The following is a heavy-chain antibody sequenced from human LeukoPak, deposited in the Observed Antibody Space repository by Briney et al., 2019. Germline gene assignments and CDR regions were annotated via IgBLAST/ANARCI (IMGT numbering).Heavy chain of an antibody. D-gene: IGHD3-10*01. CDR2: ISSDGNVK. V-gene: IGHV3-30*18. CDR3: AKGWGYYTSGTYYNRIPDP. Sequence: GTSLRLSCAASEFTFSTYDMHWVRQAPGKGPEWVAIISSDGNVKYYADSVKGRFTISRDNSKDTLYLQMNGLSAEDTAMYYCAKGWGYYTSGTYYNRIPDPWGQGTLVTVSS. CDR1: EFTFSTYD. J-gene: IGHJ5*02.